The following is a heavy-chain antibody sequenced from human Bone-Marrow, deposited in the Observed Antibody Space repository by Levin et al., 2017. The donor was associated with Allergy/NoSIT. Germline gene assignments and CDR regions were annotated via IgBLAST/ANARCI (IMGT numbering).Heavy chain of an antibody. CDR1: GGTFSSYP. J-gene: IGHJ6*02. V-gene: IGHV1-69*11. Sequence: SVKVSCKASGGTFSSYPISWVRQAPGQGLEWMGRVIPLLRRSNYAQRFQGRVTITADESTSTIYMDLTSLRSDDTAVYYCARDRLFGSGPGGMDVWGQGTTV. CDR2: VIPLLRRS. D-gene: IGHD3-10*01. CDR3: ARDRLFGSGPGGMDV.